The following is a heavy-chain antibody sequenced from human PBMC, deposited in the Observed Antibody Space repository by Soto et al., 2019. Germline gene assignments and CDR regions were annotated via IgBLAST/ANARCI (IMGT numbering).Heavy chain of an antibody. CDR2: IYYIGTT. CDR3: AKNETTSPWFDP. V-gene: IGHV4-31*03. Sequence: PSETLSLTCTVSGGSIRSGYYYWSWIRQLPGKGLEWMGNIYYIGTTSYNPSLKRRGTISIDTSKNQCSLKLRSVVAEDTAIYSCAKNETTSPWFDPWRPGNLVTVSS. CDR1: GGSIRSGYYY. J-gene: IGHJ5*02.